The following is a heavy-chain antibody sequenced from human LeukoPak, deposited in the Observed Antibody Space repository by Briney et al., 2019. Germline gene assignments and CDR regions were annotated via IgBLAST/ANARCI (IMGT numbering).Heavy chain of an antibody. J-gene: IGHJ6*02. Sequence: SVKVSCKASGGTFSSYAISWVRQAPGQGLEWMGRIIPIHGIANYAQKFQGRVTITADKSTSTAYMELSSLRSEDTAVYYCAGPGYSSADYYYYGMDVWGQGTTVTVSS. CDR2: IIPIHGIA. V-gene: IGHV1-69*04. D-gene: IGHD4-11*01. CDR1: GGTFSSYA. CDR3: AGPGYSSADYYYYGMDV.